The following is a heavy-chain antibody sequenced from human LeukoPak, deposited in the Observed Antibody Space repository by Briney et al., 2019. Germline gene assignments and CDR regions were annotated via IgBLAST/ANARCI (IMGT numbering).Heavy chain of an antibody. J-gene: IGHJ4*02. CDR3: ARQSYYDILTAGYFDY. CDR1: GFTFSSYW. CDR2: IKQDGSEK. D-gene: IGHD3-9*01. Sequence: GGSLRLSCAASGFTFSSYWMSWVRQAPGKGLEWVANIKQDGSEKYYVGSVKGRFTISRDNAKNSLYLQMNSLRAEDTAVYYCARQSYYDILTAGYFDYWGQGTLVTVSS. V-gene: IGHV3-7*01.